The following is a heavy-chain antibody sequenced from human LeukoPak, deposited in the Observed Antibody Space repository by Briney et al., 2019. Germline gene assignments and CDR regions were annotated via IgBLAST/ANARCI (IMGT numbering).Heavy chain of an antibody. J-gene: IGHJ5*02. CDR3: TRRVSATRWFDP. CDR1: GFTFSSYW. Sequence: PGGSLRLSCAASGFTFSSYWMHWVRQAPGKGLAWVSRINTDGSTTNYAGSVKGRFTISRDNAENTLYLQMNSLRVEDTAVYCCTRRVSATRWFDPWGQGTLVTVSS. D-gene: IGHD2-15*01. V-gene: IGHV3-74*01. CDR2: INTDGSTT.